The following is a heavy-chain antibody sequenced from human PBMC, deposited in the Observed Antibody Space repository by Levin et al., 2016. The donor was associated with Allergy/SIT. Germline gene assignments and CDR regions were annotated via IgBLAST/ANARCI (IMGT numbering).Heavy chain of an antibody. D-gene: IGHD2-21*02. CDR1: GFIFNHYG. Sequence: GGSLRLSCTASGFIFNHYGMHWVRQAPGKGLEWVGVIWYDGNNQKYADSVKGRFTISRDNSNNTLFLQMDSLRDEDTAVYFCAREKHGDYACDHWGQGTLVTVSS. V-gene: IGHV3-33*01. J-gene: IGHJ4*02. CDR3: AREKHGDYACDH. CDR2: IWYDGNNQ.